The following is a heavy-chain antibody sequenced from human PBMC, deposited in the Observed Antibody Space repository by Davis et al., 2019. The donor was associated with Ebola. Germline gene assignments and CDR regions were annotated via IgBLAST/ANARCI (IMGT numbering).Heavy chain of an antibody. CDR1: GYTFTSYA. CDR3: ARAAYYDFWSGYPGPFDY. J-gene: IGHJ4*02. V-gene: IGHV1-3*01. Sequence: AASVKVSCKASGYTFTSYAMHWVRQAPGQRLEWMGWINAGNGNTKYSQKFQGRVTITRDTSASTAYMELSSLRSEDTAVYYCARAAYYDFWSGYPGPFDYWGQGTLVTVSS. D-gene: IGHD3-3*01. CDR2: INAGNGNT.